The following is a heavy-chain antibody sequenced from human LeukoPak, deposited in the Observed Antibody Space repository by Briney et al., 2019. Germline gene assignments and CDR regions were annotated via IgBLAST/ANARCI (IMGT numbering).Heavy chain of an antibody. CDR2: INPSGGNT. J-gene: IGHJ4*02. Sequence: ASVKIPCKASGYSFTTYYIHWVRQAPGQGLEWMGIINPSGGNTNYAQKFQGRITKTRDTSTSTVYMEVGSLRSEDTAIYYCARGERDFDYWGQGTLVTVSS. V-gene: IGHV1-46*01. CDR3: ARGERDFDY. D-gene: IGHD5-24*01. CDR1: GYSFTTYY.